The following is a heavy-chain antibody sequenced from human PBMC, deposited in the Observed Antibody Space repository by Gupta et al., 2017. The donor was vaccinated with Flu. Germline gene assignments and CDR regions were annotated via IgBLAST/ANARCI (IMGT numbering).Heavy chain of an antibody. CDR3: TTVYIVVVHPRDV. CDR2: IKSKTDGGTT. Sequence: EVQLVESGGGLVKPGGSLRLSCAASGFTFSNAWMSWVRQAPGKGLEWVGRIKSKTDGGTTDYAAPVKGRFTISRDDSKNTLYLQMNSLKTEDTAVYYCTTVYIVVVHPRDVWGQGTTVTVSS. V-gene: IGHV3-15*01. J-gene: IGHJ6*02. D-gene: IGHD2-2*01. CDR1: GFTFSNAW.